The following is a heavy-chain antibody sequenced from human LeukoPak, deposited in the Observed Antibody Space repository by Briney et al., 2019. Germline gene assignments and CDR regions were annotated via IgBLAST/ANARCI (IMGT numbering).Heavy chain of an antibody. CDR1: GGSISSTTSY. CDR3: AHQPSGSYSIDY. V-gene: IGHV4-39*01. Sequence: AETLSLTCTVSGGSISSTTSYWAWIRQPPGKGLEWVGSFYYSGSTSFNPSLKSGVTISADMSKNQFSLKLSSVTAADTAVYYCAHQPSGSYSIDYWGQGTLVTVSS. J-gene: IGHJ4*02. D-gene: IGHD1-26*01. CDR2: FYYSGST.